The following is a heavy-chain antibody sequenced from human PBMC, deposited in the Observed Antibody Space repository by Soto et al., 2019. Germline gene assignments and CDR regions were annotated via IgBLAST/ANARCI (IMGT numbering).Heavy chain of an antibody. D-gene: IGHD3-9*01. J-gene: IGHJ5*02. CDR1: GYTFTSYY. V-gene: IGHV1-46*01. CDR2: INPSGGST. CDR3: ARDVYYDILTGSNWLDP. Sequence: ASVKVSCKASGYTFTSYYMHWVRQAPGQGLEWMGIINPSGGSTSYAQKFQGRVTMTRDTSTSTVYMELSSLRSEDTAVYYCARDVYYDILTGSNWLDPWGQGTMVTVSS.